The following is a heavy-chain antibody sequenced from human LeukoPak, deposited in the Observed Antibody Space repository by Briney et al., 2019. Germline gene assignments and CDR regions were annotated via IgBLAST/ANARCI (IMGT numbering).Heavy chain of an antibody. D-gene: IGHD6-19*01. CDR3: ARSPFPYSSGWYYFDY. CDR2: INAGNGNT. V-gene: IGHV1-3*01. CDR1: GYTFTSYA. J-gene: IGHJ4*02. Sequence: ASVKVSCKASGYTFTSYAMHWVRQAPGQRLEWMGWINAGNGNTKYSQKFQGRVTITRDTSASTAYMELSSLRSEDTAAYYCARSPFPYSSGWYYFDYWGQGTLVTVSS.